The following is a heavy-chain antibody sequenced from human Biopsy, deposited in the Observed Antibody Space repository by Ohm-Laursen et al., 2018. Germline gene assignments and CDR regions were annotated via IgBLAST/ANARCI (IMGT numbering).Heavy chain of an antibody. CDR2: VYYTGST. CDR3: ARDRGYYSDRTVPGYFDL. CDR1: GDSISSYY. J-gene: IGHJ2*01. V-gene: IGHV4-59*01. Sequence: GTLSLTCTVSGDSISSYYWSWIRQPPGKGLQWIGYVYYTGSTDYNPSLQSRVTISVDTSKNHFSLRLRSVTPADTAIYYCARDRGYYSDRTVPGYFDLWGRGTLVTVST. D-gene: IGHD3-22*01.